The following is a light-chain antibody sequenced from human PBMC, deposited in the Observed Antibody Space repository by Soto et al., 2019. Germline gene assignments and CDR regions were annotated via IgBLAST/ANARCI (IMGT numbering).Light chain of an antibody. CDR3: QQRRDWPVT. CDR1: QSINIY. V-gene: IGKV3-11*01. J-gene: IGKJ5*01. CDR2: DAS. Sequence: EIVLTQSPATLSLSPGERATLSCRASQSINIYLAWYQQKPGLAPRLLIYDASNRATGIPARFSGSGSGTDFTVTISSLEPEDFAVYYCQQRRDWPVTFGQGTRLEIK.